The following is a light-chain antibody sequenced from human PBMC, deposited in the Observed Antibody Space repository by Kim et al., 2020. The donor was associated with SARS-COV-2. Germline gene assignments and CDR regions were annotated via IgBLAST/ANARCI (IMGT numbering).Light chain of an antibody. CDR2: DIS. Sequence: GTVTLTGGPTTGAVTSRNYPYWLQQKPGQAPRTLIYDISTRHSWTPARFSGSLLGGKAARTLSGALPEDEADYYCLLSHSDARPVEFGGGTQLTVL. CDR3: LLSHSDARPVE. CDR1: TGAVTSRNY. J-gene: IGLJ2*01. V-gene: IGLV7-46*01.